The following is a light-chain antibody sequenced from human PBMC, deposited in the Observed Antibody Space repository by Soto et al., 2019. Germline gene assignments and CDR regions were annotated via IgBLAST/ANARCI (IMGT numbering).Light chain of an antibody. CDR3: QQYNSYSTT. CDR2: DAS. Sequence: DIQMTQSPSTLSASVGDRVTITCRASQSISSWLAWYLQKPGKAPKLLIYDASSLESGVPSRFSGSGSGTEFTITISSPQPDDFATYYCQQYNSYSTTFGQGTKVEIK. V-gene: IGKV1-5*01. J-gene: IGKJ1*01. CDR1: QSISSW.